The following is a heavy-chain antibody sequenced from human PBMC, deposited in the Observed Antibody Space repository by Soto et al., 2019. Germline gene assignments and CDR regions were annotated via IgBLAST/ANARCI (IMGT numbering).Heavy chain of an antibody. V-gene: IGHV4-39*01. J-gene: IGHJ5*02. D-gene: IGHD5-12*01. CDR2: IYYSGST. Sequence: RSETLSLTCTVSGGSISSSSYYLGWIRQPPGKGLEWIGSIYYSGSTYYNPSLKSRVTISVDTSKNQFSLGLSSVTAADTAVYYCASQHQTWLRPQRLFDPWGQGTRVTVSS. CDR1: GGSISSSSYY. CDR3: ASQHQTWLRPQRLFDP.